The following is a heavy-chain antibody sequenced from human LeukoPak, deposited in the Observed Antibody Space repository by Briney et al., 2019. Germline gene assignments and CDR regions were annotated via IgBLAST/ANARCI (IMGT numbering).Heavy chain of an antibody. V-gene: IGHV4-59*12. CDR2: IYYSGST. Sequence: SETLSLTCTVSGGSISSYYWSWIRQPPGKGLEWIGYIYYSGSTNYNPSLKSRVTISVDTSKNQFSLKLSSVTAADTAVYYCARSTPYYYDSSGYWFDYWGQGTLVTVSS. CDR3: ARSTPYYYDSSGYWFDY. D-gene: IGHD3-22*01. J-gene: IGHJ4*02. CDR1: GGSISSYY.